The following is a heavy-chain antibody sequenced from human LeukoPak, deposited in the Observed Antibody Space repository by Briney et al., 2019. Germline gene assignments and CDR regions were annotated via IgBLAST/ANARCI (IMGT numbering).Heavy chain of an antibody. CDR1: GYTFTSYY. D-gene: IGHD3-10*01. Sequence: ASVKVSFKASGYTFTSYYMHWVRQAPGQGLEWMGIINPSGGSTSYAQKFQGRVTMTRDTSTSTVYMELSSLRSEDTAVYYCARDLGPLPMVRGVIITSLKFDPWGQGTLVTVSS. CDR2: INPSGGST. V-gene: IGHV1-46*01. J-gene: IGHJ5*02. CDR3: ARDLGPLPMVRGVIITSLKFDP.